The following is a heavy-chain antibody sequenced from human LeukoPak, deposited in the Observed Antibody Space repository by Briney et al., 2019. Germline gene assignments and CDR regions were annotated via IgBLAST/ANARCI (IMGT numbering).Heavy chain of an antibody. V-gene: IGHV4-61*02. J-gene: IGHJ3*02. CDR2: IYTSGST. Sequence: PSETLSLTCTVSGGSISSGSYYWSWIRQPAGKGLEWIGRIYTSGSTNYNPSLKSRVTMSVDTSKNQFSLKLSSVTAADTAVYYCARDQWSGDAFDIWGQGTMVTVSS. CDR3: ARDQWSGDAFDI. CDR1: GGSISSGSYY. D-gene: IGHD3-10*02.